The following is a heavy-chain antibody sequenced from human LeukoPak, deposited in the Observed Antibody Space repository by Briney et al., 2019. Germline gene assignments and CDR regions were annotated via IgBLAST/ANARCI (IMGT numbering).Heavy chain of an antibody. CDR2: INPNSGGT. CDR3: SRDLGISGWYAPPLEYFDY. D-gene: IGHD6-19*01. Sequence: ASVKVSCKASGYTFTGYYMHWVRQAPGQGLEWMGWINPNSGGTNYAQKFQDRVTMTRDTSNSTTYMELSRLRSDDTAVYYCSRDLGISGWYAPPLEYFDYWGQGTLVTVSS. J-gene: IGHJ4*02. CDR1: GYTFTGYY. V-gene: IGHV1-2*02.